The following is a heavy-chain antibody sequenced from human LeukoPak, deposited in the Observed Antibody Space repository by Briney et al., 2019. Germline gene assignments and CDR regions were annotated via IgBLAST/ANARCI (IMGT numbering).Heavy chain of an antibody. Sequence: KASGTLSLTCAVSGGSISSSNWWSWVRQPPGKGLEWIGSIYYSGSTYYNPSLKSRVTISVDTSKNQFCLKLSSVTAADTAVYYCARSYDSSGYYWGDFDYWGQGTLVTVSS. CDR1: GGSISSSNW. D-gene: IGHD3-22*01. CDR3: ARSYDSSGYYWGDFDY. J-gene: IGHJ4*02. V-gene: IGHV4-4*02. CDR2: IYYSGST.